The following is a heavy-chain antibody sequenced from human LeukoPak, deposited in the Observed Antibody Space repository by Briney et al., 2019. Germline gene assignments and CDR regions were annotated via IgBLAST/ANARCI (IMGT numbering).Heavy chain of an antibody. CDR2: IRYDGSNK. D-gene: IGHD5-12*01. J-gene: IGHJ4*02. CDR1: GFTFSSYG. Sequence: SGGSLRLSCAASGFTFSSYGMHWVRQAPGKGLEWVAFIRYDGSNKYYADSVKGRFTISRDNSKNTLYLQMNSLRAEDTAVYYCAESVIRSLATFDYWGQGTLVTVSS. CDR3: AESVIRSLATFDY. V-gene: IGHV3-30*02.